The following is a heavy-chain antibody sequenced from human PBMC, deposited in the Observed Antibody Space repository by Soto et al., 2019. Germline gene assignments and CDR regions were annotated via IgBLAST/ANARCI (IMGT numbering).Heavy chain of an antibody. Sequence: GGSLSLSCAASGFTFSSYWMSWVRQAPGKGLEWVANIKQDGSEKYCVDSVKGRFTISRDNAKNSLYLQMNSLRAEDTAVYYCARESHPPFVVPAAIGYYYYYGMDVWGQGTTVTVSS. D-gene: IGHD2-2*02. CDR2: IKQDGSEK. V-gene: IGHV3-7*05. J-gene: IGHJ6*02. CDR3: ARESHPPFVVPAAIGYYYYYGMDV. CDR1: GFTFSSYW.